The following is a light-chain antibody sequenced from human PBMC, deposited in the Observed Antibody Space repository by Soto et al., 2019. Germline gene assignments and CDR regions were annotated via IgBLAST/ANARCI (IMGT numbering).Light chain of an antibody. J-gene: IGLJ1*01. CDR1: SSDVGGYNY. CDR2: EVS. Sequence: QSVLTQPPSASGSPGQSVTISCTGTSSDVGGYNYVSWYQQHPGKAPHLMIYEVSKRPSGVPDRFSGSKSGNTASLTVSGLQAEDEADYYCSSYAGSNKEVFGTGTKLTVL. CDR3: SSYAGSNKEV. V-gene: IGLV2-8*01.